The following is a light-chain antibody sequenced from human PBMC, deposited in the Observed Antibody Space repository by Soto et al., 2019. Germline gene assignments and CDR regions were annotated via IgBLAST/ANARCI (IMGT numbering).Light chain of an antibody. CDR3: SSYTTSSTRV. CDR1: SSDVGIYNY. CDR2: EVS. Sequence: QSALTQPASVSGSPGQSIAISCTGSSSDVGIYNYVSWYQQHPGKVPKLIIYEVSNRPSGVSNRFSGSKSGNTASLTISGLQAEDAADYYCSSYTTSSTRVFGTGTKVTVL. J-gene: IGLJ1*01. V-gene: IGLV2-14*01.